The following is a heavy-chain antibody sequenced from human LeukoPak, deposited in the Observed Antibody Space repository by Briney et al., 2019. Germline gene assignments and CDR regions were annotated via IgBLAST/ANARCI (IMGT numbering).Heavy chain of an antibody. V-gene: IGHV3-49*03. CDR2: IRSKAYGGTT. J-gene: IGHJ3*02. CDR1: GFTFGDYA. CDR3: TRALYYYGSGYAFDI. D-gene: IGHD3-10*01. Sequence: GGSLRLSCTASGFTFGDYAMSWFRQAPGKGLEWVGFIRSKAYGGTTEYAASVKGRFTISRDDSKSIAYLQMNSLKTEDTAVYYCTRALYYYGSGYAFDIWGQGTMVTVSS.